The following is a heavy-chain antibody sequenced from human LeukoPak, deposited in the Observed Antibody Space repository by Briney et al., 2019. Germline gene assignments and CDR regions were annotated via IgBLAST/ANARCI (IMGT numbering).Heavy chain of an antibody. J-gene: IGHJ1*01. V-gene: IGHV4-59*08. D-gene: IGHD6-19*01. CDR3: ARHDSSGQYFQH. CDR1: GGSIGSYY. CDR2: IYYSGST. Sequence: PSETLSLTCTVSGGSIGSYYWSWIRQPPGKGLEWIGYIYYSGSTNYNPSLKSRVTISVDTSKNQFSLRLSSVTAADTAVYYCARHDSSGQYFQHWGQGTLVTVSS.